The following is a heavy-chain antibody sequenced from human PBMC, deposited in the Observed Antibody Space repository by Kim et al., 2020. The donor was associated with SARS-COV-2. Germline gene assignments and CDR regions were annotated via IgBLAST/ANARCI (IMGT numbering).Heavy chain of an antibody. CDR1: GYTFTSYG. D-gene: IGHD3-10*01. V-gene: IGHV1-18*04. J-gene: IGHJ6*02. CDR3: AFGESEGIYYYDYGMDV. Sequence: ASVKVSCKASGYTFTSYGINWVRQAPGQGLEWMGWINAYNGNTNYAQKLQGRVTMTTDTSTSTAYMELRSLRSDDTAVYYCAFGESEGIYYYDYGMDVWGQGPTVTVSS. CDR2: INAYNGNT.